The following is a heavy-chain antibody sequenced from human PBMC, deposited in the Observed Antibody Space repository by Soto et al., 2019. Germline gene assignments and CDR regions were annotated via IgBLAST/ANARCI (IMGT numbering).Heavy chain of an antibody. Sequence: ASVKVSCKASCYTFTSYGISWVRQAPGQGLEWMGWISAYNGNTNYAQKLQGRVTMTTDTSTSTAYMELRSLRSDDTAVYYCARDPGSSWPRNGMDVWGQGTTVTVSS. J-gene: IGHJ6*02. CDR3: ARDPGSSWPRNGMDV. CDR1: CYTFTSYG. CDR2: ISAYNGNT. D-gene: IGHD6-13*01. V-gene: IGHV1-18*04.